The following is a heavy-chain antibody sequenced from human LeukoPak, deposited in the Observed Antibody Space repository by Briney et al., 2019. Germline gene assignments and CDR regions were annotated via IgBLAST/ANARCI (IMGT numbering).Heavy chain of an antibody. CDR1: GYXXTSYD. J-gene: IGHJ6*02. D-gene: IGHD3-9*01. CDR2: MNPNSGNT. Sequence: ASVKVSCKASGYXXTSYDINWVRQATGQGLEWMGWMNPNSGNTGYAQKFQGRVTMTRNTSISTAYMELSSLRSEDTAVYYCARGRILRYFDWSSYYYYYGMDVWGQGTTVTVSS. V-gene: IGHV1-8*01. CDR3: ARGRILRYFDWSSYYYYYGMDV.